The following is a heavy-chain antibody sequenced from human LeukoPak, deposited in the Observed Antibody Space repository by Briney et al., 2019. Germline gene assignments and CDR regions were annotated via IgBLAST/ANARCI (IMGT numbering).Heavy chain of an antibody. J-gene: IGHJ3*02. Sequence: ASVKVSCKASGYTFTGYYMHWVRQAPGKGLEWMGGFDPEDGETIYAQKFQGRVTMTEDTSTDTAYMELSSLRSEDTAVYYCATGWPGAFDIWGQGTMVTVSS. V-gene: IGHV1-24*01. D-gene: IGHD2-15*01. CDR1: GYTFTGYY. CDR3: ATGWPGAFDI. CDR2: FDPEDGET.